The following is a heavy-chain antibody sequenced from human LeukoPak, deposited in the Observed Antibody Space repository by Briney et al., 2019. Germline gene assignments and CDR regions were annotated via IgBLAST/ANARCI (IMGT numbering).Heavy chain of an antibody. V-gene: IGHV1-18*01. CDR3: ARGFPSRRNYDSSGYYSYYFDY. CDR1: GYTFTSYA. CDR2: ISGYNGHT. J-gene: IGHJ4*02. Sequence: ASVKVSCKASGYTFTSYAMNWVRQAPGQGLEWMGWISGYNGHTKYAQKVQGRVTMTTDTSTNTAYMELRSLRSDDTAVYYCARGFPSRRNYDSSGYYSYYFDYWGQGTLVTVSS. D-gene: IGHD3-22*01.